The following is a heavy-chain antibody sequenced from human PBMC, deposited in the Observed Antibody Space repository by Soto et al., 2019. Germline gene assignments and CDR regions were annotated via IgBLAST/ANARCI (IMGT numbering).Heavy chain of an antibody. J-gene: IGHJ4*02. Sequence: VQLLESGGGVVQPGGSLRLSCAASGFTFSSYAMSWVRQAPGKGLEWVSAISGSGGSTYYADSVKGRFTISRDNSNNKLYLQMNSLRAEDTAVYYCAKDPGHIVVVTAPYWGQGTLVTVSS. D-gene: IGHD2-21*02. CDR3: AKDPGHIVVVTAPY. V-gene: IGHV3-23*01. CDR2: ISGSGGST. CDR1: GFTFSSYA.